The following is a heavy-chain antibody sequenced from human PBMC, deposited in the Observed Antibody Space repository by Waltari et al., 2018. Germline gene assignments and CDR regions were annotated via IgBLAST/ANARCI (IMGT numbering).Heavy chain of an antibody. V-gene: IGHV4-38-2*01. CDR1: GYSISSGYY. D-gene: IGHD6-13*01. J-gene: IGHJ4*02. CDR2: IYHSGSN. CDR3: ARHVRIAAALDY. Sequence: QVQLQESGPGLVKPSETLSLTCAVSGYSISSGYYWGWIRQPPGTGLEWIGSIYHSGSNYYNPSLKSRVTISVDTSKNQFSLKLSSVTAADTAVYYCARHVRIAAALDYWGQGTLVTVSS.